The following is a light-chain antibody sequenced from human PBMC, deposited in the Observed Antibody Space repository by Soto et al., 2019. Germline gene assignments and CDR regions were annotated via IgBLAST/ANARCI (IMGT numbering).Light chain of an antibody. Sequence: EIVLTQSPGTLSLSPGERVTLSCRASQSVSSSYLAWYQQKPAQAPRLLIYGASNRATGIPDRFSGSGSGTDFTLTISRLEPEDFAVYYCQQYGGSPQYTFGQGTKLEIK. V-gene: IGKV3-20*01. CDR3: QQYGGSPQYT. J-gene: IGKJ2*01. CDR1: QSVSSSY. CDR2: GAS.